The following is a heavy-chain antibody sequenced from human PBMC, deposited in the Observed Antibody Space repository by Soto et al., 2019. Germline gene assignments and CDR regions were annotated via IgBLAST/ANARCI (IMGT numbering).Heavy chain of an antibody. D-gene: IGHD3-10*01. CDR1: GFTFSSYA. Sequence: GSLRLPCGGSGFTFSSYAKSWVRQAPGKGLEWVSAISGSGGSTYYADSVKGRFTISRDNSKNTLYLQMNSLRAEDTAVYYCAKDKDLIMGSKWFDPCGQGTLVTVSS. CDR3: AKDKDLIMGSKWFDP. J-gene: IGHJ5*02. V-gene: IGHV3-23*01. CDR2: ISGSGGST.